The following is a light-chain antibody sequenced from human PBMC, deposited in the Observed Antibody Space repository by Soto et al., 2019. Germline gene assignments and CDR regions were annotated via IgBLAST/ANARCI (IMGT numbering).Light chain of an antibody. J-gene: IGLJ2*01. CDR3: QSYDSGTV. V-gene: IGLV1-40*01. CDR1: SNFGASYD. Sequence: QLVLTQPPSVSGAPGQRVTISCTGSSNFGASYDVHWYQQLPGTAPKLLIYGNNNRPSGVPDRFSGSKSGSSASLAITDLQADDEADYYCQSYDSGTVFGGGTKLTVL. CDR2: GNN.